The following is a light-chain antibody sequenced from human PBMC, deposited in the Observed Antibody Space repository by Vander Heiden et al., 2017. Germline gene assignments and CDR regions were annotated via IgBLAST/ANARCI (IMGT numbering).Light chain of an antibody. Sequence: DIVMTQNPLSSPVTLGQPASISCKSGQSLVHSNGNTYLSWLHQRPGQPPRLLIYRVSTRFSGVPDRISGSGAGTDFTLKISSVEAEDVGVYYCMQASQFPYTFGQGTKLEIK. CDR2: RVS. CDR1: QSLVHSNGNTY. CDR3: MQASQFPYT. J-gene: IGKJ2*01. V-gene: IGKV2-24*01.